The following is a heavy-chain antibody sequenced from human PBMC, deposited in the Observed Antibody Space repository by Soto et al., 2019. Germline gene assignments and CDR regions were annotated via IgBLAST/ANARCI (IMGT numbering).Heavy chain of an antibody. CDR2: IDPSDSYT. Sequence: RGESLKISRKGSGYSFTSYWISWVRQMPGKGLEWMGRIDPSDSYTNYSPSFQGHVTISADKSISTAYLQWSSLKASDTAMYYCARGGSRDGRGYCSSTSCYGLPDVWGQGPTVTVSS. CDR3: ARGGSRDGRGYCSSTSCYGLPDV. V-gene: IGHV5-10-1*01. CDR1: GYSFTSYW. D-gene: IGHD2-2*01. J-gene: IGHJ6*02.